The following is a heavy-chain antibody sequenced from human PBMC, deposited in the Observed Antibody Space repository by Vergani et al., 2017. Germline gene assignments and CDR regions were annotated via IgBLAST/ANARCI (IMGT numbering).Heavy chain of an antibody. CDR2: VDDSGYF. D-gene: IGHD1-14*01. CDR3: ARSIVSRNPPDYFDN. V-gene: IGHV4-59*01. CDR1: GGSLSGYY. J-gene: IGHJ4*02. Sequence: QVQLQESGPGLVRPSETLSLTCTVSGGSLSGYYWNWIRQTPGEGLEWIVYVDDSGYFNYNPSLKTRVSMSSDTSNNQFSLMLSSVTVADTAVYYCARSIVSRNPPDYFDNWGQGTLVTVSS.